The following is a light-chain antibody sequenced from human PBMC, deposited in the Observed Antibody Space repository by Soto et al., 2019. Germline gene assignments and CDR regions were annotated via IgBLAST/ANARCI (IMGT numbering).Light chain of an antibody. CDR1: SSDVGGYNY. J-gene: IGLJ3*02. Sequence: QSALTQPASVSGSPGQSITISCTGTSSDVGGYNYVSWYQQHPGKAPKLMIYEVSNRPSGVSNRCSGSKSGNTASLTISGLQAEDEADYYCTSYTSISSWVFGGGTKLTVL. CDR3: TSYTSISSWV. V-gene: IGLV2-14*01. CDR2: EVS.